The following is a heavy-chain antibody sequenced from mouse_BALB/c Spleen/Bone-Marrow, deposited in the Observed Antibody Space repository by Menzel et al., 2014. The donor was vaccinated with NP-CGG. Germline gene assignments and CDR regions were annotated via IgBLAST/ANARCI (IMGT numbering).Heavy chain of an antibody. CDR2: INPYNGDT. J-gene: IGHJ4*01. CDR1: GYSFTGYF. V-gene: IGHV1-20*02. D-gene: IGHD1-1*01. Sequence: VQLQQSGPELVKPGASVKISCKASGYSFTGYFMNWVMQSHGKSLEWIGRINPYNGDTFYNQKFKGKATLTVDKSSSTAHMELRSLASEDSAVYYCARSHYYGTYAMDYWGQGTSVTVSS. CDR3: ARSHYYGTYAMDY.